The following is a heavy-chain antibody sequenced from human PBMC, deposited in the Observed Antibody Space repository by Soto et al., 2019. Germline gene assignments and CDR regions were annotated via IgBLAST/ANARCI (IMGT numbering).Heavy chain of an antibody. CDR1: GASMSSGGYY. Sequence: QVQLQESGPGLVKPSQTLSLTCTVSGASMSSGGYYWTWIRQSPGKGLEWIGYIYYSGSTYYNPSLETRXAXSXYTARSQCSLTLHSVTAADTAIYYCARDRHTSFFDPWGQGTLVTVSS. CDR2: IYYSGST. J-gene: IGHJ5*02. V-gene: IGHV4-31*03. D-gene: IGHD2-2*01. CDR3: ARDRHTSFFDP.